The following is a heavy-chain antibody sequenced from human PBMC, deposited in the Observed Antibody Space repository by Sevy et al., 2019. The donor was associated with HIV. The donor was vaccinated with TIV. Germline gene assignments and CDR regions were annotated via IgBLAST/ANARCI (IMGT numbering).Heavy chain of an antibody. V-gene: IGHV7-4-1*02. J-gene: IGHJ6*02. Sequence: ASVKVSCKASGYTFSDYIITWVRQAPGQGLEWMGWINTKTGHPTYAQAFTGRLVLSLDTSVTTAYLQISSLKSEDTAVYYCARGLMDFWSGFSSDICIMHVWGQGTTVTVSS. CDR1: GYTFSDYI. D-gene: IGHD3-3*01. CDR3: ARGLMDFWSGFSSDICIMHV. CDR2: INTKTGHP.